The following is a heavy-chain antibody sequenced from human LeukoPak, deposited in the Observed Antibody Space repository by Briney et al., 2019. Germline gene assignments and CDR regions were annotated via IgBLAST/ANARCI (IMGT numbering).Heavy chain of an antibody. D-gene: IGHD3-16*01. CDR2: ISYDGSNK. CDR1: GFTFSSYG. Sequence: PGRSLRLSCAASGFTFSSYGMHWVRQAPGKGLEWVAVISYDGSNKYYADSVKGRFTISRDDSRKSLYLQMNSLKIEDAGVYYCATGTWGAFHFWGQGTMVTV. J-gene: IGHJ3*01. V-gene: IGHV3-30*03. CDR3: ATGTWGAFHF.